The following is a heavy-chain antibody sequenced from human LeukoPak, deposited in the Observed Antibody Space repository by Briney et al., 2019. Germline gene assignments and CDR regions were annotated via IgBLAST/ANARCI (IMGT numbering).Heavy chain of an antibody. Sequence: GGSLSLSCTDSGLSLSGHWMQWAGQLPRKALVWVSRISHTGSTTSYAASVKRPFTVSRDNAKNTLYLQVNNLRAEDTAVYYCARGSTYYDSSGQVPFDYWGQGTLVTVSS. CDR3: ARGSTYYDSSGQVPFDY. J-gene: IGHJ4*02. V-gene: IGHV3-74*01. CDR2: ISHTGSTT. CDR1: GLSLSGHW. D-gene: IGHD3-22*01.